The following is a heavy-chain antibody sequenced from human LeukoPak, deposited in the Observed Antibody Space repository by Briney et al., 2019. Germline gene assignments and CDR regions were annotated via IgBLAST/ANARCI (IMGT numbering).Heavy chain of an antibody. V-gene: IGHV4-4*07. Sequence: SETLSLTCTVSGGSISSYYWSWIRQPAGKGLEWIGRIYTSGSTNYSPSLKSRVTMSLDTSKNQFSLKLSSVTAADTAVYYCARGFRYCSSTSCQAHDAFDIWGQGTMVTVSS. CDR2: IYTSGST. D-gene: IGHD2-2*01. CDR3: ARGFRYCSSTSCQAHDAFDI. CDR1: GGSISSYY. J-gene: IGHJ3*02.